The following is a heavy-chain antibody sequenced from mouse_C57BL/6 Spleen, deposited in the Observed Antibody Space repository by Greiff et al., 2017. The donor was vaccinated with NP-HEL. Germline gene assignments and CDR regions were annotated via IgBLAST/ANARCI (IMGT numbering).Heavy chain of an antibody. Sequence: QVQLQQPGAELVKPGASVKMSCKASGYTFTSYWITWVKQRPGQGLEWIGDIYPGSGSTNYNEKFKSKATLTVDTSSSTAYMQLSSLTSEDSAVYYCARTMITTGGSLYYAMDYWGQGTSVTVSS. CDR3: ARTMITTGGSLYYAMDY. CDR2: IYPGSGST. V-gene: IGHV1-55*01. J-gene: IGHJ4*01. D-gene: IGHD2-4*01. CDR1: GYTFTSYW.